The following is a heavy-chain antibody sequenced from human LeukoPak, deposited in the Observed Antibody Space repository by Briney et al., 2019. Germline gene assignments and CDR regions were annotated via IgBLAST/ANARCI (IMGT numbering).Heavy chain of an antibody. J-gene: IGHJ5*02. D-gene: IGHD3-16*01. CDR3: ARHLGLKWFDP. CDR1: GGSFTSYY. V-gene: IGHV4-4*09. CDR2: IYTSGNT. Sequence: SETLSLTCTVSGGSFTSYYWTWIRQPPGKGLEWIGYIYTSGNTNYNPSLRSRVTISVDTSKNQFSLKLTSVTAADTAVYYCARHLGLKWFDPWGQGTLVTVSS.